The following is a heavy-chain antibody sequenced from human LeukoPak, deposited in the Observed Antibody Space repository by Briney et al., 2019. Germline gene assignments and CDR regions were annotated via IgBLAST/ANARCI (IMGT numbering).Heavy chain of an antibody. V-gene: IGHV3-66*01. CDR3: ARDRYSSGLQGAPLPYYYYGMGV. D-gene: IGHD6-19*01. CDR1: GFTVSSNY. CDR2: IYSGGST. J-gene: IGHJ6*02. Sequence: PGGSLRLSCAASGFTVSSNYMSWVRQAPGKGLEWVSVIYSGGSTYYADSVKGRFTISRDNSKNTLYLQMNSLRAEDTAVYYCARDRYSSGLQGAPLPYYYYGMGVWGQGTTVTVSS.